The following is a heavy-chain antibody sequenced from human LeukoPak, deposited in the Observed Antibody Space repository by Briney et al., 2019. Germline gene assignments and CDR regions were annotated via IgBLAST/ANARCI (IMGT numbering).Heavy chain of an antibody. V-gene: IGHV3-74*01. CDR3: ARVRDDYTYFDC. D-gene: IGHD4-11*01. Sequence: VSLRLTCAASGCSFSTYWMHWVRQAPGKGLMWVSRINSDGSRTTYAGSVRGRFAMSRDNAKRTLYLQMNSLRAEDTAVYYCARVRDDYTYFDCWGQGTLVTVSS. CDR2: INSDGSRT. CDR1: GCSFSTYW. J-gene: IGHJ4*02.